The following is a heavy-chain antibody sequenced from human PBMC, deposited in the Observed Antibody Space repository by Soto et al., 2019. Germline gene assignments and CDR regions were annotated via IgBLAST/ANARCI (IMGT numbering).Heavy chain of an antibody. CDR3: AREPRHGYNYPVDYYYGMDV. CDR1: GFTFSSYW. Sequence: EVQLVESGGGLVQPGGSLRLSCAASGFTFSSYWMHWVRQAPGKGLVWVSRINSDGSSTSYADSVKGRFTISRDNAKNTLYLQMNSLRAEDTAVYSCAREPRHGYNYPVDYYYGMDVWGQGTTVTVSS. CDR2: INSDGSST. V-gene: IGHV3-74*01. D-gene: IGHD5-12*01. J-gene: IGHJ6*02.